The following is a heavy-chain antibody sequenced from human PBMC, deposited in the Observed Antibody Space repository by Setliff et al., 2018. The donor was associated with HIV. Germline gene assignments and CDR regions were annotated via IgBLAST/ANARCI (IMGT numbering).Heavy chain of an antibody. D-gene: IGHD6-19*01. V-gene: IGHV4-61*02. J-gene: IGHJ4*02. CDR2: FYTSGST. CDR1: GGSISSGSYY. Sequence: PSESLSLTCTVSGGSISSGSYYWSWIRQPAGKGLEWIGRFYTSGSTNYSPSLKSRVTMSVDTSKNQFSLKLSSVTVADTAVYYCARGDWYDFFDYWGQGTLVTVSS. CDR3: ARGDWYDFFDY.